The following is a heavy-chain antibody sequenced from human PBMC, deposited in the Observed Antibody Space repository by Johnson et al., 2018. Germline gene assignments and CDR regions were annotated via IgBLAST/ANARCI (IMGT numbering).Heavy chain of an antibody. D-gene: IGHD2-15*01. V-gene: IGHV3-30-3*01. CDR1: GFTFSSYA. CDR3: ARDRGYCSGGSCYRYFQH. CDR2: ISYDGSNK. Sequence: QVQLVESGGGVVQPGRSLRLSCAASGFTFSSYAMHWVRQAPGKGLEWVAVISYDGSNKYYAASVQVRFTISRDNSKNTLYLQMNSLRAEDTAVYYCARDRGYCSGGSCYRYFQHWGQGTLVTVSS. J-gene: IGHJ1*01.